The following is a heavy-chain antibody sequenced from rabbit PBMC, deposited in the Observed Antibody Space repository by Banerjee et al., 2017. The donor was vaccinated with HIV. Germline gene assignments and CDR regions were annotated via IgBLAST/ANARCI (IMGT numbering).Heavy chain of an antibody. Sequence: QEQLEESGGDLVKPEGSLTLTCTASGFSFSSTYWICWVRQAPGKGLEWIACISGGSSGSTYYANWMISRFTISKTSSTTVTLRMTSLTAADTATYFCARSAGDDGAPAFHLWGPGTLVTVS. V-gene: IGHV1S45*01. J-gene: IGHJ4*01. D-gene: IGHD2-1*01. CDR2: ISGGSSGST. CDR3: ARSAGDDGAPAFHL. CDR1: GFSFSSTYW.